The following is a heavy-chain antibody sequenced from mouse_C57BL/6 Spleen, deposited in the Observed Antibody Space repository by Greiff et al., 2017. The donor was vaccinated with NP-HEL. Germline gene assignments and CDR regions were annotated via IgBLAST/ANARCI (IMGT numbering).Heavy chain of an antibody. J-gene: IGHJ4*01. V-gene: IGHV1-15*01. CDR2: IDPETGGT. Sequence: VKLMESGAELVRPGASVTLSCKASGYTFTDYEMHWVKQTPVHGLEWIGAIDPETGGTAYNQKFKGKAILTADKSSSTAYMELRSLTSEDSAVYYCTRGGHDGSTEAMDYWGQGTSVTVSS. CDR3: TRGGHDGSTEAMDY. CDR1: GYTFTDYE. D-gene: IGHD2-3*01.